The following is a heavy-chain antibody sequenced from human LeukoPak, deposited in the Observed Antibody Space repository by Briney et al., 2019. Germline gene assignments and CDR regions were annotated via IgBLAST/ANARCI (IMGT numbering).Heavy chain of an antibody. Sequence: EASETLSLTCTVSGGSINSGTYYWNWIRQHPGKGLEWIGYIYYSGSTYYSPSLKSRVTISMDTSKNQFSLELSSVTAADTAVYYCARVGTVTTNYYYPMDVWGQGTTVTVSS. D-gene: IGHD1-1*01. CDR1: GGSINSGTYY. J-gene: IGHJ6*02. V-gene: IGHV4-31*03. CDR3: ARVGTVTTNYYYPMDV. CDR2: IYYSGST.